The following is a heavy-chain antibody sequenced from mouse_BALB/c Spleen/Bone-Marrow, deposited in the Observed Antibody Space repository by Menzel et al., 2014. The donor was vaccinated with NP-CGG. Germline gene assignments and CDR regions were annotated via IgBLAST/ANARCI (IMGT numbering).Heavy chain of an antibody. CDR1: GYTFTSHY. V-gene: IGHV1-53*01. J-gene: IGHJ4*01. CDR2: INPNNGGT. Sequence: QVHVKQSGAELVKPGTSVKLSCKASGYTFTSHYIYWVKQRPGQGLKWIGEINPNNGGTNFNEKFKSKATLTVDTSSSTAYIQLSSLSSEDSAVYFCARSYYGRAMDYWGQGTSVTVSS. CDR3: ARSYYGRAMDY. D-gene: IGHD1-1*01.